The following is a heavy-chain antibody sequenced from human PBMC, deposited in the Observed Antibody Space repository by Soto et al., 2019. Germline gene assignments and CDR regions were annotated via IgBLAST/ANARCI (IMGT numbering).Heavy chain of an antibody. J-gene: IGHJ3*02. V-gene: IGHV4-31*03. Sequence: QVQLQESGPGLVKPSQTLSLTCTVSGGSISSGGYYWSWIRQHPGKRLEWIGYIYYSGSTYYNPSLQSRVTISVDTSKNRFSLKLSSVTAADTAVYYCARELHDYGDFEHAFDIWGQGTMVTVSS. CDR1: GGSISSGGYY. D-gene: IGHD4-17*01. CDR3: ARELHDYGDFEHAFDI. CDR2: IYYSGST.